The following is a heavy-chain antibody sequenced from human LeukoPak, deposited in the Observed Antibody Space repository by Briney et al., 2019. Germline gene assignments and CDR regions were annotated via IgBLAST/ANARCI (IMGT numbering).Heavy chain of an antibody. J-gene: IGHJ1*01. Sequence: SETLSLTCTVSGGSISSSSYYWGWIRQPPGKGLEWIGSIYYSGSTYYNPSLKSRVTISVDTSKNQFSLKLTSVTAADTAVYYCARHDTGGNPSFWHWGQGTLVTVSS. CDR2: IYYSGST. V-gene: IGHV4-39*01. CDR1: GGSISSSSYY. D-gene: IGHD4-23*01. CDR3: ARHDTGGNPSFWH.